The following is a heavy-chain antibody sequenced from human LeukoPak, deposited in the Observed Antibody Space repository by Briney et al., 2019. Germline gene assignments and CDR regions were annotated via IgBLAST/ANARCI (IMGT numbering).Heavy chain of an antibody. D-gene: IGHD4-23*01. Sequence: ASVKVSCKASGYTFTSYYMDWVRQAPGQGLEWMGIINPSGGSTSYAQKFQGRVTMTRDTSTSTVYMELSSLRSEDTAVYYCARDRGYGGNFNWFDPWGQGTLVTVSS. CDR1: GYTFTSYY. CDR3: ARDRGYGGNFNWFDP. J-gene: IGHJ5*02. V-gene: IGHV1-46*01. CDR2: INPSGGST.